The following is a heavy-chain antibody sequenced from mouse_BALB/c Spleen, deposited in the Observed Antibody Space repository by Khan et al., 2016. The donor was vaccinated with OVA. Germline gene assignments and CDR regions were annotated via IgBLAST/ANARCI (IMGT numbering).Heavy chain of an antibody. CDR3: TSHGSPYTWFGF. CDR2: IDPTTGYT. D-gene: IGHD1-2*01. CDR1: GYTFTNYW. J-gene: IGHJ3*01. Sequence: VQLQQSGAELAKPGASVKMSCKASGYTFTNYWMHWVKQRPGQGLEWIGYIDPTTGYTEFNQKFKDKATLTADKASITAYMQLSSLTPEHSAVYYCTSHGSPYTWFGFGGQVTLVTVS. V-gene: IGHV1-7*01.